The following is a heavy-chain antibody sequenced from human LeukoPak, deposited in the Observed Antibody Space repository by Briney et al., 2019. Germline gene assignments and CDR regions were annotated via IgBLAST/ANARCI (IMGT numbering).Heavy chain of an antibody. D-gene: IGHD2-8*01. Sequence: PPETLSLTCTVSGDSTSNFYWNWIRQSPGKGLEWIGNIHYSGSSVYNPSLKSRGTISIDTSRRQFFLKLNSVTAADTAVYFCALAPNSNWFDFWGPGTLVTVSS. V-gene: IGHV4-59*03. CDR1: GDSTSNFY. J-gene: IGHJ5*01. CDR2: IHYSGSS. CDR3: ALAPNSNWFDF.